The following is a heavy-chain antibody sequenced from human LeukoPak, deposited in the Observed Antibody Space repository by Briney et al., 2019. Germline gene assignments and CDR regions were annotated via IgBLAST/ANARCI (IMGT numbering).Heavy chain of an antibody. V-gene: IGHV3-74*01. Sequence: GGSLRLSCAASGFTFSSYWMHWVRQAPGKGLVWVSRINSDGSSTSYADSVKGRFTISRDNAKNTLYLQMNSLRAEDTAVYYCARGPLTIFGVVVGDNYYYMDVWGKETTVTVSS. CDR3: ARGPLTIFGVVVGDNYYYMDV. J-gene: IGHJ6*03. CDR1: GFTFSSYW. CDR2: INSDGSST. D-gene: IGHD3-3*01.